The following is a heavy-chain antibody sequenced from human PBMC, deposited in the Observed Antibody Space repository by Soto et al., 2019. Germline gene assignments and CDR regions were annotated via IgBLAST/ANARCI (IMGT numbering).Heavy chain of an antibody. D-gene: IGHD3-10*01. CDR2: LYYGRSA. CDR1: GDSISSYY. Sequence: SEALSLTCAVSGDSISSYYCMWILQPPGKGLESIGYLYYGRSANYNPSLKSRVTLSVDTSTNQCSLTLSSMTAADTAVYYCARHNYGSGITYFDYWGLGTLVTVSS. V-gene: IGHV4-59*01. CDR3: ARHNYGSGITYFDY. J-gene: IGHJ4*02.